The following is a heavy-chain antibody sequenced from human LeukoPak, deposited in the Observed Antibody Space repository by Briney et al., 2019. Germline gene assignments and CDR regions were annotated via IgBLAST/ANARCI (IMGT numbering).Heavy chain of an antibody. D-gene: IGHD3-22*01. V-gene: IGHV4-34*01. CDR1: GGSFSGYY. CDR3: ARGWLFPNY. CDR2: INHSGST. J-gene: IGHJ4*02. Sequence: PSETLSLTCAVYGGSFSGYYWSWIRQPPGKGLEWIGEINHSGSTNYNPSLKSRVTISVDTSKNQFSLKLSSVTAADTAVYYCARGWLFPNYWGQGTLVTVSS.